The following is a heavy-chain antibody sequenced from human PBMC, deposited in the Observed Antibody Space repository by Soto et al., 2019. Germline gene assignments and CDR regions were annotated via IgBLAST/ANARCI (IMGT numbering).Heavy chain of an antibody. D-gene: IGHD3-22*01. CDR2: IGAGDGKT. V-gene: IGHV1-3*01. J-gene: IGHJ4*02. Sequence: QVQPVQSGTEVKKPGASVKVSCKASGYRFTHYVIHWVRQAPGQRLEWMGWIGAGDGKTYYSQNFQGRVTITKDTSASTAYMELSSLISEDTAVYYCVRDYASDSGVHLDFWGQGTLVTVSS. CDR3: VRDYASDSGVHLDF. CDR1: GYRFTHYV.